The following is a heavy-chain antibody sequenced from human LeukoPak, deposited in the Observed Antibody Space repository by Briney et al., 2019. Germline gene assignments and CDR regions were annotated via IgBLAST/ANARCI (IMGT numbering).Heavy chain of an antibody. CDR3: ARGDYGGYLHFHY. D-gene: IGHD4-23*01. J-gene: IGHJ4*02. Sequence: NSSETLSLTCTASGGSISSYYWNWIRQPPGKGLEWIGYIYYSGGTNYSPSLKNRVTISVDTSKNQFSLKLSSVTTADTAVYYCARGDYGGYLHFHYWGQGTLVTVSS. CDR2: IYYSGGT. V-gene: IGHV4-59*01. CDR1: GGSISSYY.